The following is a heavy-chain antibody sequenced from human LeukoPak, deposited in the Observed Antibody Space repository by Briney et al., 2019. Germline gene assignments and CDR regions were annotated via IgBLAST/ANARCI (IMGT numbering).Heavy chain of an antibody. CDR3: ARGACSGGSCYYWFDP. CDR1: GYTFTSYD. V-gene: IGHV1-8*01. CDR2: MYPNSGNT. D-gene: IGHD2-15*01. J-gene: IGHJ5*02. Sequence: ASVKVSCKASGYTFTSYDINWVRQATGQGLEWMGWMYPNSGNTGYAQKFQGRVTMTRSTSISTAYMELSSLRSEDTAVYYCARGACSGGSCYYWFDPWGQGTLVTVSS.